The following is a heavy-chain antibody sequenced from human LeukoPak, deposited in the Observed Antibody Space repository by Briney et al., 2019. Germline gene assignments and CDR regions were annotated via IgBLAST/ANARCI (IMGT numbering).Heavy chain of an antibody. V-gene: IGHV4-59*02. J-gene: IGHJ4*02. D-gene: IGHD4-11*01. Sequence: SETLSLTCTVSGDSVSGHYWGWIRQPPGKGLEWIAYVYYTGTSNYNPSLKSRVTISIDTSKNQFSLKLISVTAADTAVYYCARYSNHVDYFDSWGQGTLVTVSS. CDR3: ARYSNHVDYFDS. CDR2: VYYTGTS. CDR1: GDSVSGHY.